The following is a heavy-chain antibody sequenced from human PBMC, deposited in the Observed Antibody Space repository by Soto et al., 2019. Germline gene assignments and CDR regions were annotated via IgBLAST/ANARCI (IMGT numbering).Heavy chain of an antibody. D-gene: IGHD3-10*01. J-gene: IGHJ6*02. V-gene: IGHV3-53*01. CDR1: GFTVRSNS. CDR3: ARSGNYYGMDV. CDR2: IYSGGST. Sequence: GGSLRLSCAASGFTVRSNSMSWVRQAPGKGLEWVSVIYSGGSTYYADSVKGRFTISRDNSKNTLYLQMNSLRAEDTAVYYCARSGNYYGMDVWGQGTTVTSP.